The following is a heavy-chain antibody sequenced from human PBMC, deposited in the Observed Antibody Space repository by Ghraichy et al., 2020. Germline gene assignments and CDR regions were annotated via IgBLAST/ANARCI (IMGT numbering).Heavy chain of an antibody. CDR2: IYYSGST. CDR1: GGSISSSSYY. CDR3: ARGPKYYDILTGYYKGLYYYYMDV. D-gene: IGHD3-9*01. Sequence: SETLSLTCTVSGGSISSSSYYWGWIRQPPGKGLEWIGSIYYSGSTYYNPSLKSRVTISVDTSKNQFSLKLSSVTAADTAVYYCARGPKYYDILTGYYKGLYYYYMDVWGKGTTVTVSS. J-gene: IGHJ6*03. V-gene: IGHV4-39*07.